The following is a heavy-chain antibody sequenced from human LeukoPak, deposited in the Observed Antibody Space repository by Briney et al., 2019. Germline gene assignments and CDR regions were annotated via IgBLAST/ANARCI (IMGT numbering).Heavy chain of an antibody. J-gene: IGHJ3*02. CDR3: ARDVRGDGFDI. CDR1: GFTFRSFW. V-gene: IGHV3-7*05. D-gene: IGHD3-10*02. Sequence: PGGSLRLSYAASGFTFRSFWMTWVRQAPGKGLEWVANIRQDGSEKYYVDSVEGRFTISRDNAKKSLYLQMSSLRAEDTALYYCARDVRGDGFDIWGPGTMVTVSS. CDR2: IRQDGSEK.